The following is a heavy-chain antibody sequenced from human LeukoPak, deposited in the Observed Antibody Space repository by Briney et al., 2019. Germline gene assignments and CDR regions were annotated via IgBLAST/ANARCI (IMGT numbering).Heavy chain of an antibody. V-gene: IGHV3-23*01. CDR2: ISGSGGST. J-gene: IGHJ4*02. D-gene: IGHD3-10*01. CDR3: AKDWGYGSGSSRDY. Sequence: GGSLRLSCAASGFTFSSYAMSWVRQAPGKGLEWVSAISGSGGSTYYADSVKGRFTIYRDSSKNTLYLQMNSLRAEDTAVYYCAKDWGYGSGSSRDYWGQGTLVTVSS. CDR1: GFTFSSYA.